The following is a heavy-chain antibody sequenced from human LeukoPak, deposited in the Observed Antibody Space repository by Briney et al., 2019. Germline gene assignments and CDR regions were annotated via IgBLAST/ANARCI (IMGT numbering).Heavy chain of an antibody. CDR1: GDSVSSNSAA. Sequence: SQTLSLTCAISGDSVSSNSAAWNWIRQSPSRGLERLGRTYYRSKWYNDCAVSVKSRITINPDTSKNQFSLQLNSVTPEDTAVYYCARASEVRGVIPLYFDYWGQGTLVTVSS. CDR3: ARASEVRGVIPLYFDY. D-gene: IGHD3-10*01. V-gene: IGHV6-1*01. CDR2: TYYRSKWYN. J-gene: IGHJ4*02.